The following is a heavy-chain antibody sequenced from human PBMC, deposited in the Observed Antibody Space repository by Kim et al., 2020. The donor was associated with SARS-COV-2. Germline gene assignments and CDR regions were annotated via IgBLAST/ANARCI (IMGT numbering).Heavy chain of an antibody. J-gene: IGHJ4*02. D-gene: IGHD6-13*01. Sequence: NTGYAQKFQGRVTMTRNTSISTAYMELSSLRSEDTAVYYCARGGSSWYRYWGQGTLVTVSS. CDR2: NT. CDR3: ARGGSSWYRY. V-gene: IGHV1-8*01.